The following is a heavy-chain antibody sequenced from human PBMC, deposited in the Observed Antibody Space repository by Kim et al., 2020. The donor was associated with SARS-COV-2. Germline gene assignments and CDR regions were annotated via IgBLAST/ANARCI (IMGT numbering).Heavy chain of an antibody. Sequence: YPGTVKDRSTISRENAKISLYLQMNSLRAGGTAVYYCARVGDILTGYYDYWGQGTLVTVSS. J-gene: IGHJ4*02. D-gene: IGHD3-9*01. CDR3: ARVGDILTGYYDY. V-gene: IGHV3-13*01.